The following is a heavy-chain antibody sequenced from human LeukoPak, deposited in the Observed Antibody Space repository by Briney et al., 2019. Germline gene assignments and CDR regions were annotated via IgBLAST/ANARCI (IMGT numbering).Heavy chain of an antibody. CDR3: ARDLISSGSGSQLGY. CDR2: ISSSSSYI. D-gene: IGHD3-10*01. Sequence: GGSLRLSCAASGFTFSSYSMNWVRQAPGKGLEWVSSISSSSSYIYYADSVKGRFTISRDNAKNSLYLQMNSLRAEDTAVYYCARDLISSGSGSQLGYWGQGTLVTVSS. V-gene: IGHV3-21*01. CDR1: GFTFSSYS. J-gene: IGHJ4*02.